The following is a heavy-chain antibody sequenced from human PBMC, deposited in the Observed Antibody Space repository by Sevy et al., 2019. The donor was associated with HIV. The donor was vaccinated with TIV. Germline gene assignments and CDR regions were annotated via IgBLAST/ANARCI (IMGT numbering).Heavy chain of an antibody. Sequence: GGSLRLSCAASGFTFSSYAMNWVRRAPGKGLDWVLHLSGSGGSTDYADSVKGRFTISRDNSKNTLYLQMNSLRAEDTAVYYCAKDRVSGSYYAGDFDYWGQGTLVTVSS. V-gene: IGHV3-23*01. CDR1: GFTFSSYA. CDR3: AKDRVSGSYYAGDFDY. J-gene: IGHJ4*02. D-gene: IGHD1-26*01. CDR2: LSGSGGST.